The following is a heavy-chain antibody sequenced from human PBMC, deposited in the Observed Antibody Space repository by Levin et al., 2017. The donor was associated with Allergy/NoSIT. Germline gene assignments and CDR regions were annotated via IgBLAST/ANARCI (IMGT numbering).Heavy chain of an antibody. CDR2: INSDGSET. D-gene: IGHD3-10*01. Sequence: LSLTCAASGFTFSSSWMHWVRQVPGKGLVWVSRINSDGSETRYADSVKGRFTISRDNAKNTLYLQMNSLRAEDTALYYCARDWRLGGPDYWGQGTLVTVSS. CDR1: GFTFSSSW. J-gene: IGHJ4*02. CDR3: ARDWRLGGPDY. V-gene: IGHV3-74*01.